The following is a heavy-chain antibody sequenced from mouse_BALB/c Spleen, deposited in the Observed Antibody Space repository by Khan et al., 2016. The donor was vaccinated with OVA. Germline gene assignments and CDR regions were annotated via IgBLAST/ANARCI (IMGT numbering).Heavy chain of an antibody. CDR2: INSGSSTI. V-gene: IGHV5-17*02. D-gene: IGHD4-1*01. J-gene: IGHJ2*01. Sequence: EVELVDSGGGLVQPGGSRKLSCAASGFTFSSFGMHWVRQAPEKGLEWVAYINSGSSTIYYADPVKGRFTISRDNPKNTLFLQMTSLRSEDTAMYYCARGNWAYWGQGTTLTVSS. CDR3: ARGNWAY. CDR1: GFTFSSFG.